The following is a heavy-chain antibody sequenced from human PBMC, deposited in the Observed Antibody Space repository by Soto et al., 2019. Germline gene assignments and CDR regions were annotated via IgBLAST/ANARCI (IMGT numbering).Heavy chain of an antibody. J-gene: IGHJ4*02. CDR2: IIPIFGTA. CDR1: GGTFSTYS. Sequence: QVQLVQSGAEVKKPGFSVKVSCKTSGGTFSTYSIVWVRQAPGEGLEWMGGIIPIFGTANYAQKFQDRVTITANKSTNPASMELSSLKAEDTAMYYCASSSGNNYLVGTNSYFDYWGQGPLVTVSS. D-gene: IGHD1-26*01. CDR3: ASSSGNNYLVGTNSYFDY. V-gene: IGHV1-69*06.